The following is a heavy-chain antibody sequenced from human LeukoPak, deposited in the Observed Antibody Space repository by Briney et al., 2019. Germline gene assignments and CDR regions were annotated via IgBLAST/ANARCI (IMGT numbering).Heavy chain of an antibody. CDR2: IWSDGSNK. CDR1: GFTFSSYG. V-gene: IGHV3-33*01. D-gene: IGHD3-10*01. J-gene: IGHJ4*02. CDR3: ARRGSWTNSLDP. Sequence: GGSLRLSCAASGFTFSSYGMHWVRQAPGKGLEWVAIIWSDGSNKYYADSVKGRFTISRDNSKNTLYLQMNSLRAEDTAVYYCARRGSWTNSLDPWGQGTLVTVSS.